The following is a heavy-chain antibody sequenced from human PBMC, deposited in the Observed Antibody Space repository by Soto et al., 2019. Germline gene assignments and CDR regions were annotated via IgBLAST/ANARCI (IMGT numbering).Heavy chain of an antibody. D-gene: IGHD2-2*01. V-gene: IGHV3-30-3*01. Sequence: QVQLVESGGGVVQPGRSLRLSCAASGFTFSSYAMHWVRQAPGKGLEWVAVISYDGSNKYYADSVKGRFTISRDNSKHTLYLQMNSLRAGDTAVYYCARGPDIVLVPAATQIYYYYYGMDVW. CDR1: GFTFSSYA. CDR2: ISYDGSNK. J-gene: IGHJ6*01. CDR3: ARGPDIVLVPAATQIYYYYYGMDV.